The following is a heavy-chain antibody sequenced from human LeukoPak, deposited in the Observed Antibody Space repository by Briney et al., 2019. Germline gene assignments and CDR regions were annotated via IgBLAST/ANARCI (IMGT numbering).Heavy chain of an antibody. V-gene: IGHV1-24*01. D-gene: IGHD1-26*01. CDR1: GYTLTELS. CDR3: ATELPRGLLSY. Sequence: GASVKVSCKVSGYTLTELSMHWVRQAPGKGLEWMGGFDFEDGGTTYAQKFQGRVTMTEDTPTDTAYMDLRSLRSEDTAVYYCATELPRGLLSYWGQGTLVTVSS. CDR2: FDFEDGGT. J-gene: IGHJ4*02.